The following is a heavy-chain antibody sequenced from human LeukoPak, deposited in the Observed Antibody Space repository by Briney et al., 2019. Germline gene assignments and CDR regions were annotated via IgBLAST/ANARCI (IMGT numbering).Heavy chain of an antibody. CDR1: GGSFSGYY. V-gene: IGHV4-34*01. D-gene: IGHD3-10*01. CDR3: ARGRRLRFGELLRGAPDY. J-gene: IGHJ4*02. CDR2: INHSGST. Sequence: SETLSLTCAVYGGSFSGYYWSWIRQPPGKGLEWIGEINHSGSTNYNPTLKSRVTISVDTSKNQFSLKLSSVTAADTAVYYCARGRRLRFGELLRGAPDYWGQGTLVTVSS.